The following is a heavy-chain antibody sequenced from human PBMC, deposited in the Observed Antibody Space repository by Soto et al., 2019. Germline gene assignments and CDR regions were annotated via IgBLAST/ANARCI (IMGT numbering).Heavy chain of an antibody. Sequence: VWSLRLSSEASVFTFSSYALSCIRDSPGKRLQGVSDISGSDGSTYDADSEKGRFTISRDNSKNALYLQMYRLRDEDTAAYYCAKDRSTGYDFLVRLLPLDYWVYLTLVTDS. CDR2: ISGSDGST. CDR3: AKDRSTGYDFLVRLLPLDY. D-gene: IGHD5-12*01. CDR1: VFTFSSYA. J-gene: IGHJ4*01. V-gene: IGHV3-23*01.